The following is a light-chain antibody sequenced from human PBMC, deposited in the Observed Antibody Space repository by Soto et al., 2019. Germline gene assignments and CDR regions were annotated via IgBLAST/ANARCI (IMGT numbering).Light chain of an antibody. CDR3: QTWGTVV. CDR2: VNIDGSH. Sequence: QLVLTQSPSASASLGASVNLTCTLSSGHITYAIAWHQQQPEKGPRYLMKVNIDGSHTRGDGIPDRFSGSSSGAERYLTISSLQSEDEADYYCQTWGTVVFGGGTKVTVL. CDR1: SGHITYA. V-gene: IGLV4-69*01. J-gene: IGLJ3*02.